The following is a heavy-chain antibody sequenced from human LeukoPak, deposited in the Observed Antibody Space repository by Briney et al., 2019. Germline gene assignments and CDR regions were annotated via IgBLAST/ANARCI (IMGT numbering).Heavy chain of an antibody. V-gene: IGHV3-23*01. CDR2: ISGSGGSA. CDR3: AKSLDFRWNYYFDY. Sequence: PGGSLRLSCAASGFTFSSYAMSWVRQAPGKGLEWVSAISGSGGSAYYADSVKGRFTISRDNSKNTLYLQMNSPRVEDTAVYYCAKSLDFRWNYYFDYWGQGTLVTVSS. J-gene: IGHJ4*02. D-gene: IGHD1-7*01. CDR1: GFTFSSYA.